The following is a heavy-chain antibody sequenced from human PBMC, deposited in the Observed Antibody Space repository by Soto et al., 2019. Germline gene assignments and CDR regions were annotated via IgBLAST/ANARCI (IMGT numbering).Heavy chain of an antibody. CDR2: IYWDDDK. Sequence: QITLKESGPTLVKPTQTLTLTCTFSGFSLSAREVGVGWIRQPPGKALEWLALIYWDDDKRYSPSLKSRLTITKDTSRSQVDLTMTNMDPADTGTYYCAHSRYYYGSGSYYTHWGQGTLITVSS. D-gene: IGHD3-10*01. CDR3: AHSRYYYGSGSYYTH. J-gene: IGHJ4*02. CDR1: GFSLSAREVG. V-gene: IGHV2-5*02.